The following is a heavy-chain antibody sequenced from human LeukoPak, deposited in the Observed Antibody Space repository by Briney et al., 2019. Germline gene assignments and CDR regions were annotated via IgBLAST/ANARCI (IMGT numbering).Heavy chain of an antibody. Sequence: PGESLKISCKGSGYSFTTYWIGWVRQMPGKGLEWMGIYSPSFQGQVTISADKSISTAYLQWSSLKASDSAMYYCAIPRDGFSFDYWGQGTLVTVSS. J-gene: IGHJ4*02. CDR3: AIPRDGFSFDY. CDR1: GYSFTTYW. V-gene: IGHV5-51*01. D-gene: IGHD5-24*01.